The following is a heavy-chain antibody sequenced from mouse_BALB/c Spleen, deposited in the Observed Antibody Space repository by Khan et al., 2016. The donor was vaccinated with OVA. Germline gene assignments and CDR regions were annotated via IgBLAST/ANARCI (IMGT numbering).Heavy chain of an antibody. J-gene: IGHJ4*01. CDR3: AKDPPYYAMDY. V-gene: IGHV2-6-5*01. Sequence: QVQLKESGPGLVAPSQSLSITCTVSGFSLTDYAVSWIRQPPGKGLEWLGVIWGGGSKYYNSALNSRLSISKYNSKSHVFLKMNSLQTDDTAMYYCAKDPPYYAMDYWGQGTSVTVSS. CDR1: GFSLTDYA. CDR2: IWGGGSK.